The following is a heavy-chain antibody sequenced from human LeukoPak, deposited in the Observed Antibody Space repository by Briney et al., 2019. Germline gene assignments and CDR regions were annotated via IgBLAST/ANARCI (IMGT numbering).Heavy chain of an antibody. CDR3: ARSIAAAGAFDI. J-gene: IGHJ3*02. D-gene: IGHD6-13*01. Sequence: GGSLRLSCAASGFTFSSYGMHWVRQAPGKGLEWVAVISYDGSNKYYADSVKGRFTISRDNSKNTLYLQMNSLRAEDTAVYYCARSIAAAGAFDIWGQGTMVTVSS. CDR1: GFTFSSYG. CDR2: ISYDGSNK. V-gene: IGHV3-30*03.